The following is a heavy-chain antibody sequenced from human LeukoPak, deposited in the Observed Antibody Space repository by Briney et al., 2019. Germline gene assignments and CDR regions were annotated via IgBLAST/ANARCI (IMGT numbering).Heavy chain of an antibody. CDR2: IKQDGSET. CDR3: AREPGIGYAFDI. CDR1: GFTFSSSW. D-gene: IGHD2/OR15-2a*01. J-gene: IGHJ3*02. V-gene: IGHV3-7*01. Sequence: GGSLRLSCVVSGFTFSSSWMTWVRQAPGKGRDWVANIKQDGSETHYVDSVKGRFTISRDNAKDSLYLQMNSLRAEDTAVYYCAREPGIGYAFDIWGNGTVVTVSS.